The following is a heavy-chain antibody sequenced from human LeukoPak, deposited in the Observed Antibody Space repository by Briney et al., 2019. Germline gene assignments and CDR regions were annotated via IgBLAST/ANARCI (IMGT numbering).Heavy chain of an antibody. V-gene: IGHV3-21*01. Sequence: PGGSLRLSCAASGFTFSSYSMNWVRQAPGKGLEWVSSISSSSSYIYYADSVKGRFTISRDNAKNSLYLQMNSLRAEDTAVYYCARDFGWGGALDFWGQGTMVTVSS. D-gene: IGHD6-19*01. CDR2: ISSSSSYI. CDR1: GFTFSSYS. CDR3: ARDFGWGGALDF. J-gene: IGHJ3*01.